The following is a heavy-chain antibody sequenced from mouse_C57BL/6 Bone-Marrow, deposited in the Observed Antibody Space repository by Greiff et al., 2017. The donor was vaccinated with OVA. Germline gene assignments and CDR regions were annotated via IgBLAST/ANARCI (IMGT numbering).Heavy chain of an antibody. D-gene: IGHD1-1*01. CDR1: GFTFSSYA. CDR3: AITTVVATEYYFDY. Sequence: EVKVVESGGGLVKPGGSLKLSCAASGFTFSSYAMSWVRQTPEKRLEWVATISDGGSYTYYPDNVKGRFTISRDNAKNNLYLQMSHLKSEDTAMYYCAITTVVATEYYFDYWGQGTTLTVSS. V-gene: IGHV5-4*03. J-gene: IGHJ2*01. CDR2: ISDGGSYT.